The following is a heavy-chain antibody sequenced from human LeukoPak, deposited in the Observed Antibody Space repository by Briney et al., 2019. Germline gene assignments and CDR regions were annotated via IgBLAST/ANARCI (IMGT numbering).Heavy chain of an antibody. D-gene: IGHD5-12*01. V-gene: IGHV6-1*01. CDR3: ARIGYDRPDVDD. J-gene: IGHJ4*02. CDR1: GASVSSNSDV. Sequence: SQTLSLSCAISGASVSSNSDVWNWLRLSPSRGIEWLGRTYYRSKWYTEYALSVKSRITINPDTSKNEFSLQLKFVTPEDTAVYYCARIGYDRPDVDDWGQGTLVTVSS. CDR2: TYYRSKWYT.